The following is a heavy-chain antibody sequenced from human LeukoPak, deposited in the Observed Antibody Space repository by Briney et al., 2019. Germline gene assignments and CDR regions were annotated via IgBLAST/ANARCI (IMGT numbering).Heavy chain of an antibody. J-gene: IGHJ4*02. CDR2: IYYSGST. D-gene: IGHD6-19*01. Sequence: SETLSLTCTVSGGSISSSSYYWGWIRQPPGKGLEWIGSIYYSGSTYYNPSLKSRVTISVDTSKNQFSLKLSSVTAADTAVYYCARHGAFSGWYDYWGQGTLVNVSS. V-gene: IGHV4-39*01. CDR1: GGSISSSSYY. CDR3: ARHGAFSGWYDY.